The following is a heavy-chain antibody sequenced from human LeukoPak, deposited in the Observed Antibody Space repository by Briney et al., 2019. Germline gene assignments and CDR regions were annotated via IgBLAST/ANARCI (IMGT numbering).Heavy chain of an antibody. CDR1: GYTFTSYD. D-gene: IGHD3-3*01. J-gene: IGHJ6*04. V-gene: IGHV1-8*01. Sequence: ASVKVSCKASGYTFTSYDINWVRQATGQGLEWMGWMNPNSGNTGYAQKFQGRVTMTRNTSISTAYMELSSLRSEDTAVYYCARRPDDFWGGEMDVWGKGTTVTVSS. CDR3: ARRPDDFWGGEMDV. CDR2: MNPNSGNT.